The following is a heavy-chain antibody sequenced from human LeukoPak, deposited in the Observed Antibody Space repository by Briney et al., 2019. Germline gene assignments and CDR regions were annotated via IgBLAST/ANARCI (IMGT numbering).Heavy chain of an antibody. J-gene: IGHJ4*02. CDR2: IYYSGST. CDR3: ARVDPDSSSTLEVFDY. D-gene: IGHD6-6*01. Sequence: TETLSLTCTVSGGSISSGAYYWGWIRQPPGKRLEWIGSIYYSGSTNYNPSLKSRVTISVDTSKNQFSLKLSSVTAADTAVYYCARVDPDSSSTLEVFDYWGQGTLVTVSS. V-gene: IGHV4-39*07. CDR1: GGSISSGAYY.